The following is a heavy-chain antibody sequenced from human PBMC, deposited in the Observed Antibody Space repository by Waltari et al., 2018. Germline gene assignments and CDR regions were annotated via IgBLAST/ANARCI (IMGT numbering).Heavy chain of an antibody. Sequence: EVQLVESGGGLVQPGGSLRLVCAASGFTFSSYELNWVRQAPGKGLEWVSYINSGGTTIYYADSVKGRFTISRDNAKNSLHLQMNSLRAEDTAVYYCARRVGAIDYWGQGTLVTVSS. CDR1: GFTFSSYE. V-gene: IGHV3-48*03. CDR3: ARRVGAIDY. CDR2: INSGGTTI. J-gene: IGHJ4*02. D-gene: IGHD1-26*01.